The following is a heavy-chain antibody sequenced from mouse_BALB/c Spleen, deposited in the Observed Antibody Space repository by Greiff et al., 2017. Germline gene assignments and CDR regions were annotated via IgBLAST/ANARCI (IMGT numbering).Heavy chain of an antibody. CDR1: GFSLTSYG. Sequence: VQLQQSGPGLVQPSQSLSITCTVSGFSLTSYGVNWVRQSPGKGLEWLGVIWSGGSTAYNAAFISRLSIRQDNSKIKVFFKMNSLKANDTAIYYCARKQPYYYAMDYWGQGTSVTVSS. CDR2: IWSGGST. V-gene: IGHV2-2*02. D-gene: IGHD6-1*01. J-gene: IGHJ4*01. CDR3: ARKQPYYYAMDY.